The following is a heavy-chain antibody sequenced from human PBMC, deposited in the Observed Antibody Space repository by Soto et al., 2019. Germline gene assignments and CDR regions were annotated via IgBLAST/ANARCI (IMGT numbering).Heavy chain of an antibody. CDR1: GYTFTDYY. CDR2: INPTDGST. V-gene: IGHV1-46*01. J-gene: IGHJ4*02. CDR3: ARDPRGTASRFDY. Sequence: QVQLVQSGAEVKKPGASVKVSCTASGYTFTDYYIHWVRQAPGQGLEWMGIINPTDGSTSYPQKFHDRVTMTRDTATSSVYMELSSLTSEDPAIYYCARDPRGTASRFDYWGQGTLVTVSS. D-gene: IGHD3-16*01.